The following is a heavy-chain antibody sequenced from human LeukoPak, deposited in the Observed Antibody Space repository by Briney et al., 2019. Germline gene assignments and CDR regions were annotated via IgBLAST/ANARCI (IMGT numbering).Heavy chain of an antibody. V-gene: IGHV3-64*01. Sequence: GGSLRLSCAASGFTFSSYAMHWVRQAPGKGLEYVSAISSNGGSTYYANSVKGRFTISRDNSKNTLYLQMGSLRAEDMAVYYCAKDAITRYDILTGYFDYWGQGTLVTVSS. D-gene: IGHD3-9*01. CDR3: AKDAITRYDILTGYFDY. CDR1: GFTFSSYA. J-gene: IGHJ4*02. CDR2: ISSNGGST.